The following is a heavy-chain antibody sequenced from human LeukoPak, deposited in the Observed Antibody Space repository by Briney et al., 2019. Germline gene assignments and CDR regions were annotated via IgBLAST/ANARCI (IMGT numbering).Heavy chain of an antibody. Sequence: GGSLSLFCAASGFTFSSNAMSWVRQAPGKGLEWVSAISGSGGSTYYADSVKGRPTISRDNSKNTLYLQMNCLRAADTAVYFCAKGTQARSKNNCVGPWGQGTLVTV. CDR3: AKGTQARSKNNCVGP. CDR2: ISGSGGST. J-gene: IGHJ5*02. CDR1: GFTFSSNA. V-gene: IGHV3-23*01. D-gene: IGHD1-1*01.